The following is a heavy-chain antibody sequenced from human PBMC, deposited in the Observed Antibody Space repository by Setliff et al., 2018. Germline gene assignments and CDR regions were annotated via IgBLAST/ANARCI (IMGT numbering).Heavy chain of an antibody. D-gene: IGHD2-8*01. CDR3: STLVGFCTTPTGQGASASEH. Sequence: ASVKVSCKASGYTFTNYGITWVRQAPGQGLEWMGWIFPKTGNTNYAYKVQGRVTMTTGTSTATDYMELRSLTSDDTAVYYCSTLVGFCTTPTGQGASASEHWGQGTLVTVSS. V-gene: IGHV1-18*01. CDR1: GYTFTNYG. CDR2: IFPKTGNT. J-gene: IGHJ1*01.